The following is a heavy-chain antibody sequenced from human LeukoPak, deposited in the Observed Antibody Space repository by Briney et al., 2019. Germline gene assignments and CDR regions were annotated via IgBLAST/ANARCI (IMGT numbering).Heavy chain of an antibody. V-gene: IGHV3-9*01. CDR1: GFTFDDYA. CDR2: ISWNSGNI. D-gene: IGHD5-18*01. Sequence: GGSLRLSCAASGFTFDDYAMHWVRQTPRKGREWVSGISWNSGNIGYADSVKGRFTISRDNARNSLYLQMNSLRAEDTALYYCAKDITHDTVMFSFASWGQGTLVTVSS. J-gene: IGHJ4*02. CDR3: AKDITHDTVMFSFAS.